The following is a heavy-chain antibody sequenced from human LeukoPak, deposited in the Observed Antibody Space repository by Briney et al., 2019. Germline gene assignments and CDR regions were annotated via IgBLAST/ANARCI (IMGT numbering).Heavy chain of an antibody. J-gene: IGHJ4*02. V-gene: IGHV4-59*01. D-gene: IGHD4-17*01. CDR3: ARVRTHYGDYAFFDY. CDR1: GGSLSSCY. CDR2: IYYSGST. Sequence: SETLSLTCTVSGGSLSSCYWSWIRQPPGKGLEGIGYIYYSGSTNYNPSLTSRGTISVDTSKNQFSLKLSSVTAADTAVYYCARVRTHYGDYAFFDYWGQGTLVTVSS.